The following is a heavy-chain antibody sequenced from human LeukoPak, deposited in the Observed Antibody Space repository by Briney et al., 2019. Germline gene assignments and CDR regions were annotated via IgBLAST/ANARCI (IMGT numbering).Heavy chain of an antibody. Sequence: GGSLRLSCAASGFTVSSNYMSWVRQAPGKGLEWVSVIYSGGSTYYADPVKGRFTISRDNSKNTLYLQMNSLRAEDTAVYYCARGRRDDILTGYYLMIWGQGTMVTVSS. CDR1: GFTVSSNY. CDR2: IYSGGST. V-gene: IGHV3-53*01. D-gene: IGHD3-9*01. J-gene: IGHJ3*02. CDR3: ARGRRDDILTGYYLMI.